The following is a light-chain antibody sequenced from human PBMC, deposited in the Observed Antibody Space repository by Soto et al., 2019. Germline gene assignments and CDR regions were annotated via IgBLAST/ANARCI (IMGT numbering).Light chain of an antibody. Sequence: DIQMTQSPSSLYASVGDRVIITCRASQSISNYLNWYQQEPGKAPKLLIYSASTLQGGVPSRISGGGSGTHFTLTISSLQPEDFATYFCQQSYKKRTFGQGTKVEIK. J-gene: IGKJ1*01. V-gene: IGKV1-39*01. CDR2: SAS. CDR1: QSISNY. CDR3: QQSYKKRT.